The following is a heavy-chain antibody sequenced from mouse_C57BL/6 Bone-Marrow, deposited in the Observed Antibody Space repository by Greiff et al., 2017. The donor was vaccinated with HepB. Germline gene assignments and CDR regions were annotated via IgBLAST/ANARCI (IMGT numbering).Heavy chain of an antibody. CDR1: GFTFSDDW. D-gene: IGHD2-2*01. Sequence: EVKLMESGGGLVQPGGSMKLSCAASGFTFSDDWTDWVSQSPEKGLEWVAEIRNKANNTATYYAEYGKGMFTISRDDSKRSVYLQMDSFRAEDTGIYYFTGEKGLSYYWDFDVWGTGTTVTVSS. CDR2: IRNKANNTAT. V-gene: IGHV6-6*01. CDR3: TGEKGLSYYWDFDV. J-gene: IGHJ1*03.